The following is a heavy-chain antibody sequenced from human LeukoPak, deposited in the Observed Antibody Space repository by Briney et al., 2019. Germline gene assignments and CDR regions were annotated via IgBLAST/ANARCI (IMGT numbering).Heavy chain of an antibody. CDR3: ARDRHDLNPVGRRYPYNWFDP. J-gene: IGHJ5*02. Sequence: PSETLSLTCTVSGGSISSCDWSWIRQPPGKGLEWIGYIYYSGSTNYNPSLKSRVTISVDTSKNQFSLKLSSVTAADTAVYYCARDRHDLNPVGRRYPYNWFDPWGQGTLVTVSS. CDR1: GGSISSCD. D-gene: IGHD1-26*01. CDR2: IYYSGST. V-gene: IGHV4-59*01.